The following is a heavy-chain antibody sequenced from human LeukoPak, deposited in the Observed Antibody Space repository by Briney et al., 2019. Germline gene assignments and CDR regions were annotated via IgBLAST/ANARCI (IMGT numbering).Heavy chain of an antibody. V-gene: IGHV3-48*04. D-gene: IGHD3-10*01. CDR3: ARVARTYY. Sequence: GGSLRLSCAASGFTLSTYDMNWVRQAPGKGLEWVSDISSSSSTIHYADSVKGRFTISRDNAKNSLYLQMNSLRAEDTAVYYCARVARTYYWGQGTLVTVSS. CDR2: ISSSSSTI. J-gene: IGHJ4*02. CDR1: GFTLSTYD.